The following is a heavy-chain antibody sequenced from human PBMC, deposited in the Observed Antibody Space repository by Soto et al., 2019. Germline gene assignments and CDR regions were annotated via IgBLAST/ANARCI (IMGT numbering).Heavy chain of an antibody. Sequence: ASVKVSCKVSGYTLTELSMHWVRQAPGKGLEWMGGFDPEDGETIYAQKFQGRVTMTEDTSTDTAYMELSSLRSEDTAVYYCATVRYYYDSSGYYPFDYWGQGTLVTVPQ. V-gene: IGHV1-24*01. J-gene: IGHJ4*02. CDR3: ATVRYYYDSSGYYPFDY. CDR2: FDPEDGET. CDR1: GYTLTELS. D-gene: IGHD3-22*01.